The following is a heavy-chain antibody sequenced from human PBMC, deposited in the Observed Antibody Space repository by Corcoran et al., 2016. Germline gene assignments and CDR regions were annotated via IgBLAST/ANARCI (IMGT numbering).Heavy chain of an antibody. CDR3: ERRSGYRYGMDA. D-gene: IGHD5-18*01. CDR1: GFSLTSSGVH. V-gene: IGHV2-70*04. Sequence: QVTLKESGPALVKPTQTLTLTCTFSGFSLTSSGVHVNWIRQPPEKDLEWLARIDWDDDKFYSTSLKTRLTISKDTSKNQVVLTMTNMDPLDTATDYCERRSGYRYGMDAWGQGSTVPVS. J-gene: IGHJ6*02. CDR2: IDWDDDK.